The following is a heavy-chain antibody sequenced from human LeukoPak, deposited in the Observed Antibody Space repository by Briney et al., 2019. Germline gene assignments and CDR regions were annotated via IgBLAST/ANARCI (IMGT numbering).Heavy chain of an antibody. D-gene: IGHD3-22*01. J-gene: IGHJ4*02. CDR2: IYPGDSDT. V-gene: IGHV5-51*01. CDR3: ARANSSGYYHIDY. Sequence: GESLKISFKGSGYSFTSYWIGWVRPMPGKGLEWMGIIYPGDSDTRYSPSFQGQVTISADKSISTAYLQWSSLKASDTAMYYCARANSSGYYHIDYWGQGTLVTVSS. CDR1: GYSFTSYW.